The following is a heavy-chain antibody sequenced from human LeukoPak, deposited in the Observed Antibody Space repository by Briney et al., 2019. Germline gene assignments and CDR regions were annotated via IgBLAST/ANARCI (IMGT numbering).Heavy chain of an antibody. V-gene: IGHV3-11*06. Sequence: PGGSLRLSCAASGFTFSDYYMSWIRQAPGRGLEWVSYISSSSSYTNYADSVKGRFTISRDNAKNSLYLQMNSLRAEDTAVYYCARDRWSLGYWGQGTLVTVSS. CDR2: ISSSSSYT. J-gene: IGHJ4*02. CDR1: GFTFSDYY. D-gene: IGHD3-16*01. CDR3: ARDRWSLGY.